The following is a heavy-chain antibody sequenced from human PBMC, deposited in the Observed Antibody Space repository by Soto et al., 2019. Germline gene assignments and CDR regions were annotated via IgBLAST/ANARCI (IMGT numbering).Heavy chain of an antibody. D-gene: IGHD6-19*01. CDR1: GYTFTDYY. J-gene: IGHJ4*02. CDR3: ARTLSGSGLSY. CDR2: INPNGGST. V-gene: IGHV1-46*03. Sequence: QVHLVQSGAEVKEPGASVKISCETSGYTFTDYYIYWVRQAPGQGLEWMAMINPNGGSTRYTQKVQDRVTVTRDTSTRTFYMELSSLRFEDTAVYYCARTLSGSGLSYWGQGTLVTVSS.